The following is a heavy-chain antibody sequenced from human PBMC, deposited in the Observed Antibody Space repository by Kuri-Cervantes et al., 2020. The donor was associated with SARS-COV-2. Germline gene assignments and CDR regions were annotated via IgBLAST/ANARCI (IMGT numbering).Heavy chain of an antibody. CDR1: GFTFSSYS. D-gene: IGHD5-18*01. V-gene: IGHV3-21*01. CDR2: ISSSSSYI. Sequence: GGSLRLSCAASGFTFSSYSMNWVRQAPGKELEWVSSISSSSSYIYYADSVKGRFTISRDNAKNSLYLQMNSLRAEDTAVYYCARVHSYGPQDYYYYGMDVWGQGTTVTVSS. CDR3: ARVHSYGPQDYYYYGMDV. J-gene: IGHJ6*02.